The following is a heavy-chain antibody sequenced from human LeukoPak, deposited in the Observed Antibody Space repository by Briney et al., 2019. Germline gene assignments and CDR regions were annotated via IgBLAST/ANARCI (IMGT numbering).Heavy chain of an antibody. CDR1: GSSIFNYY. V-gene: IGHV4-59*01. CDR3: ARDLRAKY. J-gene: IGHJ1*01. Sequence: PSETLSLTCNVSGSSIFNYYWSWIRQAPGKGLEWICYVHHSGRTNSNPSLGSRVTMSVDTSTSQLSLNLTSLTTADTAVYFCARDLRAKYWGQGTLVTVSS. D-gene: IGHD4/OR15-4a*01. CDR2: VHHSGRT.